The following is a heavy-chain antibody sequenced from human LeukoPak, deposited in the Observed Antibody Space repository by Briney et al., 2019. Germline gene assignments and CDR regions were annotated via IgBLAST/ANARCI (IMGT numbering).Heavy chain of an antibody. V-gene: IGHV4-34*01. CDR3: ARASPSRYCSSTSCYGYSYGSHGSPLDY. CDR1: GGSFRGYY. Sequence: SETLSLTCAVYGGSFRGYYWSWIRQPPGKGLEWIGEINHSGRTNYNPSLKSRVTISVDTSKNQFSLKLGSVTAADTAVYYCARASPSRYCSSTSCYGYSYGSHGSPLDYWGQGTLVTVSS. D-gene: IGHD2-2*01. CDR2: INHSGRT. J-gene: IGHJ4*02.